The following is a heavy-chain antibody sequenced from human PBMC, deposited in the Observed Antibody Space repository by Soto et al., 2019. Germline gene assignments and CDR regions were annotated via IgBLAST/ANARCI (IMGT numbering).Heavy chain of an antibody. D-gene: IGHD6-13*01. V-gene: IGHV3-7*01. CDR3: ARDWWQQLDNHYYYCGMAV. Sequence: EVQLVESGGGSVQPGGSLRLSCAASGFTCSSYWMSWVRQAPGEGLEWVANIKLEGSDNYYVDSVKGIFTISRDNAKNSLYLQTNSLRAEDTAVYYCARDWWQQLDNHYYYCGMAVWGQGTTVTVSS. J-gene: IGHJ6*02. CDR1: GFTCSSYW. CDR2: IKLEGSDN.